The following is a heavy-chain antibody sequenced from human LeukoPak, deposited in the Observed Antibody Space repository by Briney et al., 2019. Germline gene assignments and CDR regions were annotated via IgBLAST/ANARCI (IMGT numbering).Heavy chain of an antibody. D-gene: IGHD6-19*01. J-gene: IGHJ4*02. CDR2: ISSSSSYI. V-gene: IGHV3-21*01. CDR3: ARGIPIAVVGNYDEGYPDY. Sequence: GGSLRLSCAASGFTFSSYSMNWVRQSPGKGREWVSSISSSSSYIYYAHSVKGRFTISRDNAKNSLSLQMNSLRAEDRAVYYCARGIPIAVVGNYDEGYPDYWGQGTLVTVSS. CDR1: GFTFSSYS.